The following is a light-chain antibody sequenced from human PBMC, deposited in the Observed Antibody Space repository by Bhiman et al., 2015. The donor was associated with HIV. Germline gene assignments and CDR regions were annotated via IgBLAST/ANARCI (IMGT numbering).Light chain of an antibody. Sequence: QSALTQPPSASGSPGQSVSISCSGTSSDVGGYNYVSWYQQHPGKAPKLMIYEVTKRPSGVSNRFSGSKSGNTASLRISGLQAEDEAEYYCCSYGHGSTYVFGSGTKVTVL. CDR3: CSYGHGSTYV. J-gene: IGLJ1*01. V-gene: IGLV2-8*01. CDR2: EVT. CDR1: SSDVGGYNY.